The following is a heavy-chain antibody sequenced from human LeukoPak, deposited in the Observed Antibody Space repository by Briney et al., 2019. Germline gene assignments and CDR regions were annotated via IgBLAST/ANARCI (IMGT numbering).Heavy chain of an antibody. CDR3: ARGRVIHRV. CDR2: INHSGST. V-gene: IGHV4-34*01. CDR1: GGSFSGYY. Sequence: SESLSLTCAVYGGSFSGYYWSWIRQPPGKGLEWIGEINHSGSTNYNPSLKSRVTISVDTSKNQFSLKLSSVTAADTAVYYCARGRVIHRVWGQGTMVTVSS. J-gene: IGHJ3*01. D-gene: IGHD2-21*01.